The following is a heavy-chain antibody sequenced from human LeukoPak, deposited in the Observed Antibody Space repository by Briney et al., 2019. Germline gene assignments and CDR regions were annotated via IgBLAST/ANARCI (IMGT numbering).Heavy chain of an antibody. CDR2: IYSGGST. Sequence: GGSLRLSCAASGFTFSSYWMHWVRQAPGKGLEWVSVIYSGGSTYYADSVKGRFTISRDNSKNTLYLQMNSLRAEDTAVYYCARTVGWFDPWGQGTLVTVSS. CDR3: ARTVGWFDP. D-gene: IGHD4-11*01. CDR1: GFTFSSYW. J-gene: IGHJ5*02. V-gene: IGHV3-53*01.